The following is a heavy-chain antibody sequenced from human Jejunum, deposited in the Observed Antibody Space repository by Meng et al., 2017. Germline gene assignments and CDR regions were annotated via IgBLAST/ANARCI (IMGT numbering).Heavy chain of an antibody. CDR1: VPSVCDNIG. Sequence: PSGARSPASLVLVPSVCDNIGWSGVRQAPGKGLEWIGEIHHTGNINYNPSLKSRVTMSLDKPKNQFSLEVTSVTAADTAVYYCARDLLGPAIAATGWFDPWGQGTLVTVSS. CDR2: IHHTGNI. CDR3: ARDLLGPAIAATGWFDP. V-gene: IGHV4-4*02. J-gene: IGHJ5*02. D-gene: IGHD6-13*01.